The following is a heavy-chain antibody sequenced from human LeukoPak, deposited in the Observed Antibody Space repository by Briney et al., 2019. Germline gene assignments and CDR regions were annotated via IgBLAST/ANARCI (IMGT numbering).Heavy chain of an antibody. D-gene: IGHD3-22*01. V-gene: IGHV4-39*07. CDR1: GGSISSSSYY. Sequence: SETLSLTCTVSGGSISSSSYYWGWIRQPPGKGLEWIGSIYYSGSTYYNPSLKSRVTISVDTSKNQFSLKLSSVTAADTAVYYCTRGSIAYYYMDVWGKGTTVTISS. CDR3: TRGSIAYYYMDV. J-gene: IGHJ6*03. CDR2: IYYSGST.